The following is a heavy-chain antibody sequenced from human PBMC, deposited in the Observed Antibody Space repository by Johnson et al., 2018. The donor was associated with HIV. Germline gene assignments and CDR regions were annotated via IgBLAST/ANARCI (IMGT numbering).Heavy chain of an antibody. Sequence: VQLVESGGGVVRPGESLRLSCATSGFNFDEYGMSWDRQAPGKGPEWVAGINWKGGSMGYADSVKGRFTVSRDNANNSLYLQMNSLRAEDTALYYCARDWDYYDSSGYYYAVMVDAFDIWGQGT. J-gene: IGHJ3*02. CDR3: ARDWDYYDSSGYYYAVMVDAFDI. D-gene: IGHD3-22*01. CDR2: INWKGGSM. V-gene: IGHV3-20*04. CDR1: GFNFDEYG.